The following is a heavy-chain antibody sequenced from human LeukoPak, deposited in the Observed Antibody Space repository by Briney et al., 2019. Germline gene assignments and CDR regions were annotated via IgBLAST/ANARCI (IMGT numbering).Heavy chain of an antibody. V-gene: IGHV3-33*01. J-gene: IGHJ4*02. D-gene: IGHD3-16*01. Sequence: QPGGSLRLSCEASGFTSSSYGMHWVRQAPGKGLEWVAIISYDGNSRYYVDSLRGRFTISRDNSKNTVDLQMDSLRAEDTAVYYCARDVNAAKNGLHYGADCWGQGSLVTVSS. CDR1: GFTSSSYG. CDR3: ARDVNAAKNGLHYGADC. CDR2: ISYDGNSR.